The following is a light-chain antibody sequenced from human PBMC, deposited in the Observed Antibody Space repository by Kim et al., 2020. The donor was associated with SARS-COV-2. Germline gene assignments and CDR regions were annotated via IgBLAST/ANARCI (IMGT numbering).Light chain of an antibody. Sequence: EIVLTQSPGTLSLSPGERATLSCRASQSLTSDYLAWYQQKPGQAPRLLIYGASSRAIGIPDRFSGSGSGTDFTLTISRLEPEDFAVYYCQQSGSSPKTFGQGTKVDIK. V-gene: IGKV3-20*01. J-gene: IGKJ1*01. CDR3: QQSGSSPKT. CDR1: QSLTSDY. CDR2: GAS.